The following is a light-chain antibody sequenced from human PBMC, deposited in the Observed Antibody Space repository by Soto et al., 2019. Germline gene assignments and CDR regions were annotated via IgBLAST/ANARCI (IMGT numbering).Light chain of an antibody. J-gene: IGKJ2*01. Sequence: DIQMTQSPSSLSASVGDRVTITCQASQDISNYLNWYQQKPGKAPKLLIYDASNLETGVPSRFSGSGSATDFTFTISSLQPEDIATYYCQQYDNLPPYTFGQGTKLEIQ. CDR1: QDISNY. V-gene: IGKV1-33*01. CDR3: QQYDNLPPYT. CDR2: DAS.